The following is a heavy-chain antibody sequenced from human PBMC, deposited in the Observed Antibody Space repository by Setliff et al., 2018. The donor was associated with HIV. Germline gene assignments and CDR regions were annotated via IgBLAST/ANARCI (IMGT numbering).Heavy chain of an antibody. Sequence: PSETLSLTCTVSGGSISSSSYYWGWIRQPPGKGLEWLGSIYYSGKTYDNPSLKSRVTISVDTSKNHFSLKLSSVTAVDTAVYYCVRQGGTVSFDHWGQGTLVTVSS. J-gene: IGHJ4*02. CDR2: IYYSGKT. CDR1: GGSISSSSYY. D-gene: IGHD3-16*01. V-gene: IGHV4-39*01. CDR3: VRQGGTVSFDH.